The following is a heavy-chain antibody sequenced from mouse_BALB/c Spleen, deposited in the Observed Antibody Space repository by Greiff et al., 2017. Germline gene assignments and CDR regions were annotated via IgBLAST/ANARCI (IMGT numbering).Heavy chain of an antibody. J-gene: IGHJ4*01. CDR2: ISNLAYSI. CDR1: GFTFSDYG. V-gene: IGHV5-15*02. Sequence: EVQLVESGGGLVQPGGSRKLSCAASGFTFSDYGMAWVRQAPGKGPEWVAFISNLAYSIYYADTVTGRFTISRENAKNTLYLEMSSLRSEDTAMYYCARDGGYRYDGAMDYWGQGTSVTVSS. CDR3: ARDGGYRYDGAMDY. D-gene: IGHD2-14*01.